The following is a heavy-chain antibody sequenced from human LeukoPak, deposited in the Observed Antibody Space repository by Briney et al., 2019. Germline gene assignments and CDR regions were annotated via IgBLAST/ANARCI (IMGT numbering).Heavy chain of an antibody. CDR1: GDSISNDHW. V-gene: IGHV4-4*02. J-gene: IGHJ6*03. CDR3: ARRRRPPQTKYFYYYYMDV. D-gene: IGHD1-1*01. CDR2: IYHSGST. Sequence: SETLSLTCTVSGDSISNDHWWSWVRQPPGKGLEWLGEIYHSGSTNYNPSLKSRVTISVDKSRSQFSLSLSSVTAADTAVYYCARRRRPPQTKYFYYYYMDVWGKGTTVTVSS.